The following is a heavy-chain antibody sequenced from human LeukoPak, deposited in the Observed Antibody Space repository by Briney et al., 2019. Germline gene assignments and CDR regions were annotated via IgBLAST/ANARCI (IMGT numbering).Heavy chain of an antibody. Sequence: GESLKISCKGSGYSFTSYWIGWVRQMPGKGLEWMGIIYPGDSDTRYSPSFQGQVTIPADKSISTAYLQWSSLKASDTAMYYCARSHYYDSSGYYAAATLDYWGQGTLVTVSS. CDR1: GYSFTSYW. CDR3: ARSHYYDSSGYYAAATLDY. D-gene: IGHD3-22*01. V-gene: IGHV5-51*01. J-gene: IGHJ4*02. CDR2: IYPGDSDT.